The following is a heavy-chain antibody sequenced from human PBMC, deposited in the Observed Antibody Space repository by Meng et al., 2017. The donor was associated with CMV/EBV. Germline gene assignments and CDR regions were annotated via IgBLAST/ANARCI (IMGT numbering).Heavy chain of an antibody. CDR2: IYYSGST. V-gene: IGHV4-59*01. CDR3: ARAVVVPAAIDY. D-gene: IGHD2-2*01. Sequence: SETLSLTCTVSGGSISSYYWSWIRQPPGKGLEWIGYIYYSGSTNYNPSLKSRVTISVDTSRNQISLKLSSVTAADTAVYYCARAVVVPAAIDYWGQGTLVTVSS. J-gene: IGHJ4*02. CDR1: GGSISSYY.